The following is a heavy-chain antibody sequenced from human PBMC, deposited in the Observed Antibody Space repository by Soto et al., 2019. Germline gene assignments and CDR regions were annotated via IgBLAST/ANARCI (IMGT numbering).Heavy chain of an antibody. V-gene: IGHV4-31*03. CDR1: GGSISSGGYY. J-gene: IGHJ4*02. CDR3: AKNWNWGSLVH. D-gene: IGHD7-27*01. Sequence: SETLSLTCTVSGGSISSGGYYWNWIRQHPGKGLEWIGYIYYSGSTYYNPSLKSRVTISVDTSKNQFSLKLSSVTAADTAVYYCAKNWNWGSLVHWGQGTLVTVYS. CDR2: IYYSGST.